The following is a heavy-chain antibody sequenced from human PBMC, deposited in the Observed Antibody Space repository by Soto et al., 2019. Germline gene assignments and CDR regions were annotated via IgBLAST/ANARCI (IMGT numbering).Heavy chain of an antibody. D-gene: IGHD4-17*01. CDR3: ARDAGTVTTSQYYYYYYYMDV. CDR2: IIPILGIA. J-gene: IGHJ6*03. Sequence: SVKVSCKASGGTFSSYTIGGWRQAPGQGLEWMGRIIPILGIANYAQKFQGRVTITADRSTSTAYMELSSLRSEDTAVYYCARDAGTVTTSQYYYYYYYMDVWGKGTTVTVSS. V-gene: IGHV1-69*04. CDR1: GGTFSSYT.